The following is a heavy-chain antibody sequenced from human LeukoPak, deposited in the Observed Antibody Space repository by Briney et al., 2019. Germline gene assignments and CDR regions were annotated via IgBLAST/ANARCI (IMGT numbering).Heavy chain of an antibody. CDR2: ISSSSSYI. Sequence: AGGSLRLSCAASGFTFSSYSMNWVRQAPGKGLEWVSSISSSSSYINYADSVKGRFTISRDNAKNSLYLQMNSLRAEDTAVYYCARRMVTDAFDIWGQGIMVTVSS. CDR1: GFTFSSYS. D-gene: IGHD2-21*02. CDR3: ARRMVTDAFDI. J-gene: IGHJ3*02. V-gene: IGHV3-21*01.